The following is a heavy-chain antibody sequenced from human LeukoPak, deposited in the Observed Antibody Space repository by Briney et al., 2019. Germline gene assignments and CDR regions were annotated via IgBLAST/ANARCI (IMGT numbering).Heavy chain of an antibody. CDR1: GLTFSSYA. Sequence: GGSLRPSCAASGLTFSSYAMHWVRQAPGKGLEWVAVISYDGSNKYYADSVKGRFTISRDNSKNTLYLQMNSLRAEDTAVYYCAKEQQLVPRDAFDIWGQGTMVTVSS. J-gene: IGHJ3*02. D-gene: IGHD6-13*01. CDR2: ISYDGSNK. V-gene: IGHV3-30*04. CDR3: AKEQQLVPRDAFDI.